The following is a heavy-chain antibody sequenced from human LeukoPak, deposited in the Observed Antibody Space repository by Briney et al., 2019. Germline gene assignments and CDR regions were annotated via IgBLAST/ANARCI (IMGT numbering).Heavy chain of an antibody. Sequence: GGSLRLSCAASGFTFSSYWMSWVRQAPGKGLEWVANIKQDGSEKYYVDSVKGRFTISRDNAKNSLYLQMNSLRAEDTAVYYCASLGGGVGYCSGGSCYSYNWFDPWGQGTLATVSS. CDR1: GFTFSSYW. J-gene: IGHJ5*02. CDR2: IKQDGSEK. D-gene: IGHD2-15*01. CDR3: ASLGGGVGYCSGGSCYSYNWFDP. V-gene: IGHV3-7*01.